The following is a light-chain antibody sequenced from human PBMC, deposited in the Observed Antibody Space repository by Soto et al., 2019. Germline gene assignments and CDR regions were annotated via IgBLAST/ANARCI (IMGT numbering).Light chain of an antibody. J-gene: IGLJ1*01. V-gene: IGLV2-14*01. CDR1: SSDVGGYNY. Sequence: QSALTQPASGSGSPGQSITISCTGTSSDVGGYNYVSWYQQHPGKAPKLMIYEVSNRPSGVSNRFSGSKSGDTASLTISGLKAEDEADYYCSSYTSSSTPYYVFGTGTKLTVL. CDR3: SSYTSSSTPYYV. CDR2: EVS.